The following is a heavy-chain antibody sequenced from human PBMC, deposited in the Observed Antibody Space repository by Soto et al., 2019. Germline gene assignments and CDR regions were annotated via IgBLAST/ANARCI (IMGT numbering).Heavy chain of an antibody. V-gene: IGHV3-33*01. CDR1: GFTFSSYG. J-gene: IGHJ4*02. CDR2: IWYDGSNK. D-gene: IGHD3-10*01. Sequence: QVQLVESGGGLVQPGRSLRLSCAASGFTFSSYGMHWVRQAPGKGLEWVAVIWYDGSNKYYADSVKGRFTISRDNSKNTLYLQMTSLRAEDTAVYYCARDSGVVRGVIGPSRAFDYWGQGTLVTVSS. CDR3: ARDSGVVRGVIGPSRAFDY.